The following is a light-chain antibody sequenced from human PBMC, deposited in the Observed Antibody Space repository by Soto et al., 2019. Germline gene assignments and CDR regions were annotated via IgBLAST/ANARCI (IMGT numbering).Light chain of an antibody. CDR2: SNN. V-gene: IGLV1-44*01. J-gene: IGLJ1*01. Sequence: QSVLTQPPSASGTPGQRVTISCSGSSSNIGSNTVNWYQQLPGTAPKLLIYSNNQRPSGVPDRFSGSKSGTSASLAISGLQSEYEADYYCASWDDSLNGLYVFGTGTKLPVL. CDR3: ASWDDSLNGLYV. CDR1: SSNIGSNT.